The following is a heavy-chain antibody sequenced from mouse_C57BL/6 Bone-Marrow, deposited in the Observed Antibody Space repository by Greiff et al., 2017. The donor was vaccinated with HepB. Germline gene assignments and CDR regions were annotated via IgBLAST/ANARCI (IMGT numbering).Heavy chain of an antibody. Sequence: VQLQQPGAELVMPGASVKLSCKASGYTFTSYWMHWVKQRPGQGLEWIGEIDPSDSYTNYNQKFKGKSTLTVDKSSSTAYMQLSSLTSEDSAVYYCARGNYDGSSYVGNYYAMDYWGQGTSVTVSS. D-gene: IGHD1-1*01. CDR3: ARGNYDGSSYVGNYYAMDY. V-gene: IGHV1-69*01. CDR1: GYTFTSYW. J-gene: IGHJ4*01. CDR2: IDPSDSYT.